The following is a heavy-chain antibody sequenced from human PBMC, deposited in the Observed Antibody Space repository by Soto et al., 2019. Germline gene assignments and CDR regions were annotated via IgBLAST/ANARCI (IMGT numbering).Heavy chain of an antibody. CDR3: ARDGRRYYYDSSGAHDAFDI. CDR2: ISYDGSNK. J-gene: IGHJ3*02. V-gene: IGHV3-30-3*01. D-gene: IGHD3-22*01. CDR1: GFTFSSYA. Sequence: GWSLRLSCAASGFTFSSYAMHLVRQAPGKGLEWVAVISYDGSNKYYADSVKGRFTISRDNSKNTLYLQMNSLRAEDTAVYYCARDGRRYYYDSSGAHDAFDIWGQGTMVTVSS.